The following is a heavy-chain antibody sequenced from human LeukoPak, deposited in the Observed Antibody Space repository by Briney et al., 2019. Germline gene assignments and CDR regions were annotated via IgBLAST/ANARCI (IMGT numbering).Heavy chain of an antibody. CDR1: GYTFTSYD. D-gene: IGHD5-18*01. CDR2: MNPNSGDT. Sequence: ASVKVSCKASGYTFTSYDINWVRQATGQGLEWMGWMNPNSGDTGYAQRFQGRVTMTRSTSISTAYMELSSLRSEDTAVYYCARNVGDTGTFDYWGQGTLVTVSS. V-gene: IGHV1-8*01. J-gene: IGHJ4*02. CDR3: ARNVGDTGTFDY.